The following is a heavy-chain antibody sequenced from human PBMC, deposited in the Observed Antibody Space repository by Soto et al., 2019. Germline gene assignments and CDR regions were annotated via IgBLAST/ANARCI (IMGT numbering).Heavy chain of an antibody. V-gene: IGHV4-4*02. CDR1: GGSISSSNW. CDR3: ARVAVAGTRVDY. J-gene: IGHJ4*02. D-gene: IGHD6-19*01. CDR2: IYHSGST. Sequence: AETLSLTCAVSGGSISSSNWXSWGRQPPGKGLEWIGEIYHSGSTNYNPSLKSRVTISVDKSKNQFSLKLSSVTAADTAVYYCARVAVAGTRVDYWGQGTLVTVSS.